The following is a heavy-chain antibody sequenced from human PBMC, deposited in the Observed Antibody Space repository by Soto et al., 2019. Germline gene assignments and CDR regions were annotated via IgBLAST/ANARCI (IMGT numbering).Heavy chain of an antibody. Sequence: ASVKVSCKASGYIFTDYYIHWVRQAPGQGLEWMGWINPNTGATKYAQKFHAWVSMTRDTSITTASLELRRLKSDDTAVYYCARDRGGRNFFDYWGQGTLVTVSS. CDR2: INPNTGAT. CDR1: GYIFTDYY. CDR3: ARDRGGRNFFDY. V-gene: IGHV1-2*04. D-gene: IGHD2-15*01. J-gene: IGHJ4*02.